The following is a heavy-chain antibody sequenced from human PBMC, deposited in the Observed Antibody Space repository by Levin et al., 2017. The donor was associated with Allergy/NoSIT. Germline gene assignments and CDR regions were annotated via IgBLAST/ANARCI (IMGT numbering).Heavy chain of an antibody. CDR1: GFSLSTSGVG. V-gene: IGHV2-5*02. CDR2: IYWDDDK. Sequence: SGPTLVKPTQTLTLTCTFSGFSLSTSGVGVGWIRQPPGKALEWLALIYWDDDKRYSPSLKSRLTITKDTSKNQVVLTMTNMDPVDTATYYCAHLGPEAAAGVGSFDYWGQGTLVTVSS. D-gene: IGHD6-13*01. CDR3: AHLGPEAAAGVGSFDY. J-gene: IGHJ4*02.